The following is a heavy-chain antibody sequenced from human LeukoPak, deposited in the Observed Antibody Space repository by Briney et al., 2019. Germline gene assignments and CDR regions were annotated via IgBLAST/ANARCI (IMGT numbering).Heavy chain of an antibody. J-gene: IGHJ4*02. CDR3: AGPADSSGYYGYYFDY. V-gene: IGHV1-69*06. Sequence: EASVKVSCKASGGTFSSYAISWVRQAPGQGLEWMGGIIPIFGTANYAQKFQGRVTITADKSTSTAYMELSSLRSEDTAVYYCAGPADSSGYYGYYFDYWGQGTLVTVSS. CDR2: IIPIFGTA. D-gene: IGHD3-22*01. CDR1: GGTFSSYA.